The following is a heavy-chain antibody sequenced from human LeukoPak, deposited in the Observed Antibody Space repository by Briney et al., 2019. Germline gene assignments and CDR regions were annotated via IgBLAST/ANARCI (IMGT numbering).Heavy chain of an antibody. CDR1: GFTFSSYW. D-gene: IGHD3-10*01. CDR2: ISYDGSNK. V-gene: IGHV3-30*18. CDR3: AKPILLTYYYYGMDV. Sequence: QAGGSLRLSCAASGFTFSSYWMSWVRQAPGKGLEWVAVISYDGSNKYHADSVKGRFTISRDNSKNTLYLQMNSLRAEDTAVYYCAKPILLTYYYYGMDVWGQGTTVTVSS. J-gene: IGHJ6*02.